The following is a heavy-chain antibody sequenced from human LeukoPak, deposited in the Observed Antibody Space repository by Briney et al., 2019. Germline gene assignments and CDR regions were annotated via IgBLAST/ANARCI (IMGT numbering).Heavy chain of an antibody. Sequence: ASVKVSCKASGYTFTGYYMHWVRQAPGQGLEWMGWINPNSGGTNYAQKFQGRVTMTRDTSISTAYMELSRLRSDDTAVCYCARAYSGYDLGGAKGCWGQGTLVTVSS. V-gene: IGHV1-2*02. J-gene: IGHJ4*02. CDR2: INPNSGGT. CDR1: GYTFTGYY. CDR3: ARAYSGYDLGGAKGC. D-gene: IGHD5-12*01.